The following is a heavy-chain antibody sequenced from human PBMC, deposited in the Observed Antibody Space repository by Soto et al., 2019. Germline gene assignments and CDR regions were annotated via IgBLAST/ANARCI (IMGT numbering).Heavy chain of an antibody. Sequence: EVQLLESGGGLVQPGGSLRLSCAASGFTFSSYAMSWVRQAPGKGLEWVSAISGSGGSTYYADSVKGRFTISRDNSKNTLYLQMNSLRAEDTAVYYCAKDRAIVGATRGGDYYYYGMDVWGQGTTVTVSS. CDR3: AKDRAIVGATRGGDYYYYGMDV. D-gene: IGHD1-26*01. V-gene: IGHV3-23*01. CDR1: GFTFSSYA. CDR2: ISGSGGST. J-gene: IGHJ6*02.